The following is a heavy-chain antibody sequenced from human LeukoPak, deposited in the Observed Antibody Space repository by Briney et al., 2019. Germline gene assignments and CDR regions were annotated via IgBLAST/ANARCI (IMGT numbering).Heavy chain of an antibody. CDR1: GFTFSTYS. V-gene: IGHV3-48*01. Sequence: GGSLRLSCAAPGFTFSTYSVNWVRQAPGKGLEWVSYISSSSTIYYADSVQGRFTISRDNAKNSLYLQMNSLRAEDTAVYYCARRITASGKHYFDHWGQGTLVTVSS. CDR3: ARRITASGKHYFDH. J-gene: IGHJ4*02. D-gene: IGHD6-25*01. CDR2: ISSSSTI.